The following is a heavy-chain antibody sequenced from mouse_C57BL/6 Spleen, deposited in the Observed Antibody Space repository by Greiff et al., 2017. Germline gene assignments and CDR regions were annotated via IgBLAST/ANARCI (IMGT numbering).Heavy chain of an antibody. CDR2: INYDGSST. V-gene: IGHV5-16*01. Sequence: EVQRVESEGGLVQPGSSMKLSCTASGFTFSDYYMAWVRQVPEKGLEWVANINYDGSSTYYLDSLKSRFIISRDNAKNILYLQMSSLKSEDTATYYCAREYYGSSYVFDYWGQGTTLTVSS. D-gene: IGHD1-1*01. CDR1: GFTFSDYY. J-gene: IGHJ2*01. CDR3: AREYYGSSYVFDY.